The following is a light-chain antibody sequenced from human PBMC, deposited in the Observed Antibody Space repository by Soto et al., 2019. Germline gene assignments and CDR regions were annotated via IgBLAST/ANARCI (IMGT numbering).Light chain of an antibody. V-gene: IGKV3D-15*01. Sequence: EIAMTQSPVTLSASPGERDTLSCRASQSVNINVAWYQQRPGQAPRVLLYGASNRASGIPDRFSGNGSGTDFTLTISSLERDDFALYYCQQYTDWPPLTFGGGTRVEIK. CDR3: QQYTDWPPLT. J-gene: IGKJ4*01. CDR1: QSVNIN. CDR2: GAS.